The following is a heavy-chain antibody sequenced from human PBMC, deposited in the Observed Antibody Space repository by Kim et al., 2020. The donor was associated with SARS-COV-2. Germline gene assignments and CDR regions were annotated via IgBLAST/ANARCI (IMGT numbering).Heavy chain of an antibody. CDR1: GFTFSSYA. D-gene: IGHD3-3*01. V-gene: IGHV3-23*01. CDR2: ISGSGGST. CDR3: AKGDNYDFWSGYLNGMDV. Sequence: GGSLRLSCAASGFTFSSYAMSWVRQAPGKGLEWVSAISGSGGSTYYADSVKGRFTISRDNSKNTLYLQMNSLRAEDTAVYYCAKGDNYDFWSGYLNGMDVWGQGTTVTVSS. J-gene: IGHJ6*02.